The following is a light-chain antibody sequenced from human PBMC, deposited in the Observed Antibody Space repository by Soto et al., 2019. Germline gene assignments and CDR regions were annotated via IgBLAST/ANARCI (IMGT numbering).Light chain of an antibody. CDR2: DNN. J-gene: IGLJ2*01. CDR1: TSNIGNNI. Sequence: QSVLTQPPSVSAAPGQKVTISCSGSTSNIGNNIVSWYQQLPGTAPKVVIHDNNQRPSGVPERFSGSRSGTSATLDITGLQTGDEADYYCGSWDTSLRGVGFGGGTKVTVL. CDR3: GSWDTSLRGVG. V-gene: IGLV1-51*01.